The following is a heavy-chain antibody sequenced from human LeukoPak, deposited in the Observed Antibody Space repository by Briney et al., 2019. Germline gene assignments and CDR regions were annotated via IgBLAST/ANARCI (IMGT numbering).Heavy chain of an antibody. CDR1: GGSISISSYY. Sequence: KTSETLSLTCTVSGGSISISSYYWGWIRQPPGKGLEWIGSIYYSGSTYYNPSLKSRVTISVDTSKNQFSLKLSSVTAAHTAVYYCARPPHSSSSAWGQGTLATVSS. V-gene: IGHV4-39*01. D-gene: IGHD6-6*01. J-gene: IGHJ5*02. CDR2: IYYSGST. CDR3: ARPPHSSSSA.